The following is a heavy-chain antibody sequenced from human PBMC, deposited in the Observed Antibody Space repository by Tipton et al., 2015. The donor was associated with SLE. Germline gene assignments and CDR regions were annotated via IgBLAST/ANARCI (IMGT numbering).Heavy chain of an antibody. D-gene: IGHD6-6*01. V-gene: IGHV4-61*05. CDR1: GGSISSSSYY. CDR2: IYYSGST. Sequence: TLSLTCTVSGGSISSSSYYWSWIRQPPGKGLEWIGYIYYSGSTNYNPSLKSRVTISVDTSKNQFSLKLSSVTAADTAVYYCARGSIAARGAFGYWGQGTLVTVSS. CDR3: ARGSIAARGAFGY. J-gene: IGHJ4*02.